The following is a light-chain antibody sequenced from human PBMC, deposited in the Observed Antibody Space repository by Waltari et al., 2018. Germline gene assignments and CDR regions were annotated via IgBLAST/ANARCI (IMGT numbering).Light chain of an antibody. CDR1: QSVLYNSNNKNY. CDR2: WAS. Sequence: DIVMTQSPDSLAVSLGERAPINCKSSQSVLYNSNNKNYLAWYQQKPGQPPKLLIYWASTRQSGVPDRFSGGGSGTDFTLTISSLQAEDVAVYYCQQYYSSPRTFGQGTKVEIK. V-gene: IGKV4-1*01. J-gene: IGKJ1*01. CDR3: QQYYSSPRT.